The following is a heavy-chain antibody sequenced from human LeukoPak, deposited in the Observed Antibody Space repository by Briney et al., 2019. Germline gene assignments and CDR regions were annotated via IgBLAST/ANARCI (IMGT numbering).Heavy chain of an antibody. V-gene: IGHV4-61*02. CDR3: AREFYYDSSGYYSVYFDY. CDR1: GGSIGSGSYY. CDR2: IYTSGST. D-gene: IGHD3-22*01. J-gene: IGHJ4*02. Sequence: SETLSLTCTVSGGSIGSGSYYWSWIRQPAGKGLEWIGRIYTSGSTNYNPSLKSRVTISVDTSKNQFSLKLSSVTAADTAVYYCAREFYYDSSGYYSVYFDYWGQGTLVTVSS.